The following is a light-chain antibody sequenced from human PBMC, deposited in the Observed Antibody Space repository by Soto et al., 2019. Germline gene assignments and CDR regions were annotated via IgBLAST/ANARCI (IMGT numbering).Light chain of an antibody. CDR3: QYVG. CDR2: GAS. Sequence: ETVLTQSPGTLSLSPGERATLSCRATQSISSKYLAWYQQKPDQAPRLLIYGASIRAADIPDRFSGSGSGTDFTLTISRLEPEDFAVYYCQYVGFGQGTRLEIK. J-gene: IGKJ5*01. CDR1: QSISSKY. V-gene: IGKV3-20*01.